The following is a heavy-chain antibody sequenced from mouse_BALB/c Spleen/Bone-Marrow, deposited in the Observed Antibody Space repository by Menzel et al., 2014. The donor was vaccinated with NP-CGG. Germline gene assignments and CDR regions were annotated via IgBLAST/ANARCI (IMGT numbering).Heavy chain of an antibody. CDR2: INPSNGGT. Sequence: QVQLQQSGAELVKPGASVKLSCKASGYTFTSYYMYWVKQRPGQGLEWIGEINPSNGGTNFNEKFKSKATLTVDKSSSTAYMQLSSLTSEDSAVYYCTRSDGYYVPHWYFDVWGAGTTVRLL. D-gene: IGHD2-3*01. CDR1: GYTFTSYY. J-gene: IGHJ1*01. CDR3: TRSDGYYVPHWYFDV. V-gene: IGHV1S81*02.